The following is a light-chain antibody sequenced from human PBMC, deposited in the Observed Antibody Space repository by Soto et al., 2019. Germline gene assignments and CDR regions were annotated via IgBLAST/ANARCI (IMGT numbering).Light chain of an antibody. Sequence: EIVLTQSPGTLSLSPGERVTLSCGASQNVANNYLAWYQQKPGQAPRLLIYRASARATAIADRFRGSGSGTDFTLTISRLEPAEFAVYYCQQYGNSPWTFCQGTKVEIK. CDR2: RAS. V-gene: IGKV3-20*01. CDR3: QQYGNSPWT. J-gene: IGKJ1*01. CDR1: QNVANNY.